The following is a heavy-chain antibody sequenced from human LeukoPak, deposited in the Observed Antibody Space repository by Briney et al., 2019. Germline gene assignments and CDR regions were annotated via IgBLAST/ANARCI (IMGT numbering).Heavy chain of an antibody. J-gene: IGHJ4*02. Sequence: ASVKVSCKASGYTFTSYGISWVRQAPGQGLEWMGGISTYYGNTNYAQKLQGRVTMTTDTSTSTAYMELRSLRSDDTAVYYCARDLGGRTVVTTDFWGQGTLVTVSS. D-gene: IGHD4-23*01. V-gene: IGHV1-18*01. CDR2: ISTYYGNT. CDR3: ARDLGGRTVVTTDF. CDR1: GYTFTSYG.